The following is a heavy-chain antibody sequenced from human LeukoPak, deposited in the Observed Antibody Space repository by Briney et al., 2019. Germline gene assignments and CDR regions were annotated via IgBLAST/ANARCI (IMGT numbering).Heavy chain of an antibody. CDR1: GDSVSSNSAA. J-gene: IGHJ6*02. CDR2: TYYRSKWYN. V-gene: IGHV6-1*01. CDR3: AGDVPYYYGMDV. Sequence: SQTLSLTCAISGDSVSSNSAAWNWIRQSPSRGLEWLGRTYYRSKWYNDYVVSVKSRITINPDTSKSQFSLQLNSVTPEDTAVYYCAGDVPYYYGMDVWGQGTTVTVSS. D-gene: IGHD2-2*01.